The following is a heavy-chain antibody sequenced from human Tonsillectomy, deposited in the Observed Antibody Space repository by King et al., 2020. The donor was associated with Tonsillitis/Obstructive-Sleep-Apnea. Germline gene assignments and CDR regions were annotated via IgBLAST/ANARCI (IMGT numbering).Heavy chain of an antibody. J-gene: IGHJ6*03. V-gene: IGHV3-23*04. CDR2: IRTSDGST. D-gene: IGHD3-9*01. Sequence: VQLVESGGGLVQPGGSLRLSCAASGFTFSSHAMSWVRQAPGKGLEWVSGIRTSDGSTDYADSVKGRLTISRDHSRNTLYLQMNSLRAEDTAVYYCAKEFHNSNWFLRNYMDVWGKGTTVTVSS. CDR1: GFTFSSHA. CDR3: AKEFHNSNWFLRNYMDV.